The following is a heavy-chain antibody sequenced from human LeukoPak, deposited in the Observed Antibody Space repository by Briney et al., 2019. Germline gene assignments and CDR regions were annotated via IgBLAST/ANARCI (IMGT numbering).Heavy chain of an antibody. J-gene: IGHJ6*02. CDR1: GYTFTGYY. CDR3: ASGRPYCSSTSCYIKDYYYGMDV. Sequence: ASVTVSCKASGYTFTGYYMHWVRQAPGQGLEWMGWINPNSGGTNYAQKFQGRVTMTRDTSISTAYMELSRLRSDDTAVYYCASGRPYCSSTSCYIKDYYYGMDVWGQGTTVTVSS. D-gene: IGHD2-2*02. CDR2: INPNSGGT. V-gene: IGHV1-2*02.